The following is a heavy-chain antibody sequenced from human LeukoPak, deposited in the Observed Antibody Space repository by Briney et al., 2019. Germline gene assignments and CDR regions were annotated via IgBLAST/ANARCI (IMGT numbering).Heavy chain of an antibody. CDR3: ARVSVLRYFDWLFLFDY. D-gene: IGHD3-9*01. Sequence: GRSLRLSCAASGFTVSSNYMSWVRQAPGKGLEWVSVIYSGGSTYYADSVKGRFTISRDNSKNTLYLQLNSLRAEDTAVYYCARVSVLRYFDWLFLFDYWGQGTLVTVSS. V-gene: IGHV3-66*01. J-gene: IGHJ4*02. CDR1: GFTVSSNY. CDR2: IYSGGST.